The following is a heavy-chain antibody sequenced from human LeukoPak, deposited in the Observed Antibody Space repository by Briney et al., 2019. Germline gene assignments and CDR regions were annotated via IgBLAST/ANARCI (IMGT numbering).Heavy chain of an antibody. J-gene: IGHJ3*02. CDR3: ARVFGAWSYKGGFDI. CDR1: GFSSGSCA. D-gene: IGHD3-10*01. CDR2: ASGGGDFT. V-gene: IGHV3-23*01. Sequence: GGSLRLSCAASGFSSGSCAMSWVRQAPGKGLEWVSIASGGGDFTNYAESVRGRFTIPRDNSKSTLYLQMNSLRAEDTALYYCARVFGAWSYKGGFDIWGPGTMVTVFS.